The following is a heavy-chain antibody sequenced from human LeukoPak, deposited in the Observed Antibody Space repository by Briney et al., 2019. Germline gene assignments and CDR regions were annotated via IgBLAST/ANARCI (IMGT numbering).Heavy chain of an antibody. CDR1: GYTFTSYY. Sequence: ASVKVSCKASGYTFTSYYMHCVRHNLGQRLECMGIINPSGGSTSYAQKLQGRDTMTRNTSTSTVYMELSSLRSEDTAVYYCARGWRAARIAVAGIPHDAFDIWGQGTMVTVSS. CDR3: ARGWRAARIAVAGIPHDAFDI. D-gene: IGHD6-19*01. V-gene: IGHV1-46*04. J-gene: IGHJ3*02. CDR2: INPSGGST.